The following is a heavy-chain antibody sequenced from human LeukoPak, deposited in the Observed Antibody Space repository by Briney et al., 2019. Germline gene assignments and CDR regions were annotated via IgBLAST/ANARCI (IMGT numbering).Heavy chain of an antibody. CDR3: ARKSASGNYPLDY. Sequence: GGSLRLSCAASGFNFGSYSMTWVRQAPGKGLEWVSVISADSAATFYADSVKGRCTISRDNGRNTVFLQMSSLRAEDTALYYCARKSASGNYPLDYWGQGTLVTVSS. J-gene: IGHJ4*02. D-gene: IGHD3-10*01. CDR2: ISADSAAT. V-gene: IGHV3-23*01. CDR1: GFNFGSYS.